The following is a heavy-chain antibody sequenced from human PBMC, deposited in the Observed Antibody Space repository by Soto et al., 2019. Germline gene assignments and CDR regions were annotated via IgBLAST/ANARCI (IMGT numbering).Heavy chain of an antibody. CDR2: SWHDGSQT. J-gene: IGHJ4*02. CDR1: GFSFNNYG. CDR3: ARSLPCEKYFGESYFDL. D-gene: IGHD3-16*01. V-gene: IGHV3-33*01. Sequence: QEQLVESGGGVVQPGRSLRLSCAASGFSFNNYGMHWVRQAPGKGLEWVAVSWHDGSQTRYADSVKGRITISRDNFQPTLYLHMESLKAEDTATYYCARSLPCEKYFGESYFDLWGQGTLVTVSS.